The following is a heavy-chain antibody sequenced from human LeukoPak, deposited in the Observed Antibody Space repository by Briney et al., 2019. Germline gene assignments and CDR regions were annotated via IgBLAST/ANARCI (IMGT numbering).Heavy chain of an antibody. J-gene: IGHJ4*02. Sequence: GGSLRLSWAASGFIVRSNDMRWVRQAPGKGLEWVSAISGSGGSTYYADSVKGRFTISRDNSKNTLYLQMNSLRAEDTAVYYCAAGHYVWGSYQVPFDYWGQGTLVTVSS. CDR1: GFIVRSND. CDR3: AAGHYVWGSYQVPFDY. CDR2: ISGSGGST. V-gene: IGHV3-23*01. D-gene: IGHD3-16*02.